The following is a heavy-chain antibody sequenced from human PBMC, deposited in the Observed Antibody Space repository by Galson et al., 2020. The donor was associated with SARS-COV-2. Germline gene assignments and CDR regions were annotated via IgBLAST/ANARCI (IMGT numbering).Heavy chain of an antibody. D-gene: IGHD4-17*01. CDR1: GFTFSRYA. V-gene: IGHV3-23*01. J-gene: IGHJ4*02. CDR3: AKDRGNDYGDQLDF. Sequence: GGSLRLSCAASGFTFSRYALAWVRQAPGKGLEWVSGISSGGGSTYYVDSVKGRFTISRDTSQNTVHLQMSSLRAEYTAVYYCAKDRGNDYGDQLDFWGQGTLVTVSS. CDR2: ISSGGGST.